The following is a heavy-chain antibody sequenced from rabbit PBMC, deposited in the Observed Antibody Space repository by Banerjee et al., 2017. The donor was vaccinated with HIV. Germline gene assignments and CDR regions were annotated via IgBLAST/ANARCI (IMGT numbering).Heavy chain of an antibody. J-gene: IGHJ3*01. Sequence: QQQLEESGGGLVKPGGTLTLTCKASGIDFSSYYYMCWVRQAPGKGLELIACIYTGIGSTDYATWAKGRFPISKTSSTTVTLQMTSLTAADTATYFCARGLVAGVLDLWGQGTLVTVS. D-gene: IGHD3-3*01. CDR2: IYTGIGST. V-gene: IGHV1S45*01. CDR3: ARGLVAGVLDL. CDR1: GIDFSSYYY.